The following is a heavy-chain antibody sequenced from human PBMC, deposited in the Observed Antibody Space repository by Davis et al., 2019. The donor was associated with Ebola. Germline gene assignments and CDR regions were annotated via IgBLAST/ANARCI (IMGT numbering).Heavy chain of an antibody. CDR3: ARDRSGYYGSAYYFDH. Sequence: PGGSLRLSCAVSGFTFRSYWMSWVRQTPGKGLEWVANIKQDGSAENYVDSVKGRFSISRDNTKNSLCLQMDSLRVEDTAVYYCARDRSGYYGSAYYFDHWGQGTQVTVSS. J-gene: IGHJ4*02. D-gene: IGHD3-10*01. CDR2: IKQDGSAE. CDR1: GFTFRSYW. V-gene: IGHV3-7*01.